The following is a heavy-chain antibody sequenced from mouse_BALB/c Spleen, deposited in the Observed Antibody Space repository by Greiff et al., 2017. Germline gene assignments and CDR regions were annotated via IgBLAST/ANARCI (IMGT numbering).Heavy chain of an antibody. V-gene: IGHV2-9*02. CDR2: IWAGGST. CDR1: GFSLTSYG. J-gene: IGHJ3*01. Sequence: VKLMESGPGLVAPSQSLSITCTVSGFSLTSYGVHWVRQPPGKGLEWLGVIWAGGSTNYNSALMSRLSISKDNSKSQVFLKMNSLQTDDTAMYYCARGGANWPFAYWGQGTLVTVSA. CDR3: ARGGANWPFAY. D-gene: IGHD4-1*01.